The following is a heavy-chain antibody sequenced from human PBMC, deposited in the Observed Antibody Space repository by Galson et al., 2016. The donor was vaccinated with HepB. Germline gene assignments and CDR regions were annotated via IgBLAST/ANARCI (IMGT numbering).Heavy chain of an antibody. J-gene: IGHJ4*02. Sequence: SLRLSCAASGFIFNSHAMNWVRQAPGKGLEWVAVISYDGSNEYYADSVKGRFTISRDNSNSMLFLQMSSLRADDTAVYYRARRHEYCPPVGCSVDYWGQGTLVSVSS. CDR1: GFIFNSHA. V-gene: IGHV3-30-3*01. D-gene: IGHD2/OR15-2a*01. CDR2: ISYDGSNE. CDR3: ARRHEYCPPVGCSVDY.